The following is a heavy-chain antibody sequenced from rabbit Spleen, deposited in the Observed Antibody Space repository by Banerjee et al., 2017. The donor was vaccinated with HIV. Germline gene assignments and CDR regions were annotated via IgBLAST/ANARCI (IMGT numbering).Heavy chain of an antibody. D-gene: IGHD2-1*01. V-gene: IGHV1S45*01. CDR3: AIGDYYFGDVL. Sequence: QQQLEESGGGLVKPGGTLTLTCTASGIDFSSYYYMCWVRQAPGKGLEWIGCICAGDGRTYYASWAKGRFTISKTSSTTVTLQGTSLTAADTATYFCAIGDYYFGDVLWGQGTLVTVS. CDR2: ICAGDGRT. CDR1: GIDFSSYYY. J-gene: IGHJ4*01.